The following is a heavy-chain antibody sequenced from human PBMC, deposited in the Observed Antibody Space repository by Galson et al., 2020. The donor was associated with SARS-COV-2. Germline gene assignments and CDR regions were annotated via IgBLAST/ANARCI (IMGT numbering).Heavy chain of an antibody. CDR3: ATSPVVVPAARAGWFDP. CDR1: GYTLTELS. D-gene: IGHD2-2*01. Sequence: ASVKVSCKVSGYTLTELSMHWVRQAPGKGLEWMGGFDPDDGETIYAQKFQGRVTMTEDTSTDTAYMELSSLRSEDTAVYYCATSPVVVPAARAGWFDPWGQGTLVTVSS. CDR2: FDPDDGET. V-gene: IGHV1-24*01. J-gene: IGHJ5*02.